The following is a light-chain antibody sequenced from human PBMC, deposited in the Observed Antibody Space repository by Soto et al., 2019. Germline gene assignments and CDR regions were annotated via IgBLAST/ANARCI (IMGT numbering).Light chain of an antibody. Sequence: DIQMTQSPSSLSASVGDRVTITCRASQSISSYLNWYQQKPGKAPKLLIYAASSLQSGVPSRCSGSGSRTDVTLTISSLQPEDFATYYCQQSYSTWWTFGQGTKVEI. J-gene: IGKJ1*01. CDR1: QSISSY. CDR2: AAS. V-gene: IGKV1-39*01. CDR3: QQSYSTWWT.